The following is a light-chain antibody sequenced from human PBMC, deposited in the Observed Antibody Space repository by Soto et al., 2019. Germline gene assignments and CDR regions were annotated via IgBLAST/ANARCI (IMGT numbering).Light chain of an antibody. V-gene: IGKV3-11*01. J-gene: IGKJ3*01. CDR2: DAS. CDR3: QQRDRWPPIFT. Sequence: EIVLTQSPATLSLSPGERATLSCRASRSVSSYLAWYQQKAGQAPRLLIYDASKRASGIPARFSGSGSGTDCTLTISSLEPEDFAVYYCQQRDRWPPIFTFGPGTKVDI. CDR1: RSVSSY.